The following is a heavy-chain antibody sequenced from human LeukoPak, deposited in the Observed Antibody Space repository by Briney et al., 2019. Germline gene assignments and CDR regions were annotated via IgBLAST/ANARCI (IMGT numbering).Heavy chain of an antibody. Sequence: SQTLSLTCPVSGGSISSGDYYWSWIRQPPGKGLEWIGNIYYSGSTYYNPSLKSRVTISVDTSKNQFSLKLSSVTAADTAVYYCARGPAAMKFDPWGQGTLVTVSS. J-gene: IGHJ5*02. CDR1: GGSISSGDYY. D-gene: IGHD2-2*01. V-gene: IGHV4-30-4*08. CDR3: ARGPAAMKFDP. CDR2: IYYSGST.